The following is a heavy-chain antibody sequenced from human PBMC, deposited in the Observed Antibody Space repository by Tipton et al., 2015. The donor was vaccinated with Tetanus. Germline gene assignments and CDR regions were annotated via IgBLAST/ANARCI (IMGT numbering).Heavy chain of an antibody. CDR2: IYPGDSDA. CDR3: ARLPKHYSASGST. D-gene: IGHD3-10*01. J-gene: IGHJ5*02. Sequence: VQLVQSGAEVKKPGESLKISCQGSGYSFNIYWIAWVRQMPGKGLEWMGIIYPGDSDATYSPSFQGQVTISIDKSISTAYLHWSSLKASDTAIYFCARLPKHYSASGSTWGQGTLVTVSS. CDR1: GYSFNIYW. V-gene: IGHV5-51*01.